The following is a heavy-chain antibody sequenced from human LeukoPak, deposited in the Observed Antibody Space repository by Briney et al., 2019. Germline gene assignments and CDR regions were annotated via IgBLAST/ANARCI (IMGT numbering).Heavy chain of an antibody. V-gene: IGHV4-34*01. CDR3: AGTHCTNGVCYSRRGYYFDY. J-gene: IGHJ4*02. CDR2: INHSGST. D-gene: IGHD2-8*01. Sequence: PSETLSLTCAVYGGSFSGYYWSWIRQPPGKGLEWIGEINHSGSTNYNPSLKSRVTISVDTSKNQFSLKLSSVTAADTAVYYCAGTHCTNGVCYSRRGYYFDYWGQGTLVTVSS. CDR1: GGSFSGYY.